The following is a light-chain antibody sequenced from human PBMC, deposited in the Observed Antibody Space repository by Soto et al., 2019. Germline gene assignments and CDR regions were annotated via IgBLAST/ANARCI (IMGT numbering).Light chain of an antibody. CDR2: KPS. CDR3: HQYHIYPVT. CDR1: QRVSTW. J-gene: IGKJ4*01. V-gene: IGKV1-5*03. Sequence: DIQMTQSPSTLSASVGDRVTITCRASQRVSTWLAWYQQKPGKAPKLLIHKPSTLENGVPSRFSGSGSGTDFTLTISSLQPDDFATYYCHQYHIYPVTFGGGTKVEIK.